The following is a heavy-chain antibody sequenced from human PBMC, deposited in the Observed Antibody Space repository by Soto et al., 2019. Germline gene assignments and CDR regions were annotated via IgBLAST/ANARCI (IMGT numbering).Heavy chain of an antibody. J-gene: IGHJ6*02. D-gene: IGHD3-10*02. V-gene: IGHV3-30*18. CDR3: AKDSGGHYVVGPYFLYGMDA. CDR2: ISNDGKNE. CDR1: RFRFTRYA. Sequence: QEQLVESGGTVVQPGGSQRLSCEGSRFRFTRYAMHWVRQAPGKGLEWVAAISNDGKNEYYAASVKGRFTISRDNSKDTDYLQMDSLRYEYTAAYFCAKDSGGHYVVGPYFLYGMDAWGQGTAVTVSS.